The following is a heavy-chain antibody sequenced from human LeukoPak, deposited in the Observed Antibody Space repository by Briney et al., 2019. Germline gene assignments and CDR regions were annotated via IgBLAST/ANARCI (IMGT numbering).Heavy chain of an antibody. CDR1: GYSMSRGYY. J-gene: IGHJ6*03. Sequence: SETLSLPCTVSGYSMSRGYYWGWIGQPPGKGLEWIGYIYYSGSINYNPSLKSRVTISVDSSKNHFSLQLPSVTAADTDVYYCARTMEGYCSGGSCYQYTYYMDVWGKGTTVTVSS. CDR2: IYYSGSI. V-gene: IGHV4-61*03. CDR3: ARTMEGYCSGGSCYQYTYYMDV. D-gene: IGHD2-15*01.